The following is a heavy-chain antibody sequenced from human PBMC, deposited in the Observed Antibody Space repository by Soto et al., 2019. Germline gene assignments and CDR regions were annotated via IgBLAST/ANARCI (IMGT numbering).Heavy chain of an antibody. CDR1: GASISSGRSY. Sequence: QVQLQESGPGLVKPSQTLSLTCTVSGASISSGRSYWSWIRQHPGKGLEWIGYMFYSGSTYYHPSLKSRGNISADTSKNQFALRLTSVTPADTAMYYCARDNGYGHFDSGGQGTLGTVAS. J-gene: IGHJ4*02. CDR3: ARDNGYGHFDS. V-gene: IGHV4-31*03. CDR2: MFYSGST. D-gene: IGHD5-12*01.